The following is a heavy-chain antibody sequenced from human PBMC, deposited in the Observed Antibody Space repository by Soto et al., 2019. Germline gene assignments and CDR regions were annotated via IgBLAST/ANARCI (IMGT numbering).Heavy chain of an antibody. CDR1: GGSISSGGYY. D-gene: IGHD6-6*01. CDR3: ARGLSSSSGADY. V-gene: IGHV4-31*03. Sequence: TLSLTCTVSGGSISSGGYYWSWIRQHPGKGLEWIGYIYYSGSTYYNPSLKSRVTISVDTSKNQFSLKLSSVTAADTAVYYCARGLSSSSGADYWGQGTLVTVSS. J-gene: IGHJ4*02. CDR2: IYYSGST.